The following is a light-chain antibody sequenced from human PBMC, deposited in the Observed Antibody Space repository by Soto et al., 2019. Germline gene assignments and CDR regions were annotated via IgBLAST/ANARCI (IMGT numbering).Light chain of an antibody. V-gene: IGKV1-33*01. CDR3: QQYYSFPLT. CDR2: DAS. CDR1: QDISNY. J-gene: IGKJ1*01. Sequence: DIQMTQSPSSLSASVGDRVTITCQASQDISNYLNWYQQKPGKAPKLLIYDASNLETGVPSRFSGSGSGTDFTFTISCLQSEDFATYYCQQYYSFPLTFGQGTKVDI.